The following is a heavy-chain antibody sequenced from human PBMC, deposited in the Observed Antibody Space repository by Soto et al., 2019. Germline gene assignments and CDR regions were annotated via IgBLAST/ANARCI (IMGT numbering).Heavy chain of an antibody. V-gene: IGHV1-69*12. CDR3: ARALGYCISTSCLHGMDV. CDR1: GGTFSSYA. D-gene: IGHD2-2*01. Sequence: QVQLVQSGAEVKKPGSSVKVSCKASGGTFSSYAISWVRQAPGQGLEWMGGIIPIFGTANYAQKFQSRVTIPADESTSTAYMELSSLRSEDTAVYYCARALGYCISTSCLHGMDVWGQGTTVTVSS. J-gene: IGHJ6*02. CDR2: IIPIFGTA.